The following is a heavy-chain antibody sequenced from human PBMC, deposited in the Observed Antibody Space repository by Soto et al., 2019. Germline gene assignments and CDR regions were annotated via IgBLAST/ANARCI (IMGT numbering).Heavy chain of an antibody. CDR2: ISDGGST. D-gene: IGHD2-2*01. CDR3: GGDGSSSICPEDHCFGLEV. V-gene: IGHV4-59*01. CDR1: GGSIYTYY. Sequence: SETLSLTCNVSGGSIYTYYWSWIRQSPGKGLEWICYISDGGSTNYNPSLKSRVTISVDTPKKEVSLKLSSVSAADTATYFCGGDGSSSICPEDHCFGLEVGGQGTTVPVSS. J-gene: IGHJ6*02.